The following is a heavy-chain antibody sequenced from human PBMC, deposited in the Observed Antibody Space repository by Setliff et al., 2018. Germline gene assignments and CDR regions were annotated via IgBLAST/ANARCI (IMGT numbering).Heavy chain of an antibody. J-gene: IGHJ1*01. D-gene: IGHD2-8*01. CDR3: SRLVRYCTTTTCQTLSGGEH. CDR1: GYTFTNYG. Sequence: ASVKVSCKASGYTFTNYGIAWVRQAPGQGLEWMGWISVHSGNTFYAPKFQGRVTMTTDTSTDTAYLDLRSLRSDDTAVYYCSRLVRYCTTTTCQTLSGGEHWGPGTLVTVAS. V-gene: IGHV1-18*01. CDR2: ISVHSGNT.